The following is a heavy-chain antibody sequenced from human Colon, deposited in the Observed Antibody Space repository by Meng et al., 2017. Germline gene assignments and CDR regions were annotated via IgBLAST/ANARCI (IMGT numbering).Heavy chain of an antibody. D-gene: IGHD4-23*01. V-gene: IGHV4-4*02. Sequence: LQWAGPGVVEPSGPLSLTCTFSGGSSSSNNWWSWVRQAPGRGLEWIGEIYQSGSTNYSPSLKSRVTISLDKSKNQFSLKVSYMTAADTAVYFCARVPTTVDPFESWGQGTLVTVSS. CDR1: GGSSSSNNW. CDR2: IYQSGST. CDR3: ARVPTTVDPFES. J-gene: IGHJ4*02.